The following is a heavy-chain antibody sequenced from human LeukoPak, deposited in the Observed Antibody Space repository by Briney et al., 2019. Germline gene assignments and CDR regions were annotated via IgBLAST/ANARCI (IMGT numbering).Heavy chain of an antibody. V-gene: IGHV4-34*01. J-gene: IGHJ6*03. CDR1: GGSFSGYY. CDR3: ARKNRPGYYDSSGYYVLYYYYYYYMDV. CDR2: INHNGST. D-gene: IGHD3-22*01. Sequence: SETLSLTCAVYGGSFSGYYWSWIRQPPGKGLEWIGEINHNGSTNYNPSLKSRVTISVDTSKNQFSLKLSSVTAADTAVYYCARKNRPGYYDSSGYYVLYYYYYYYMDVWGKGTTVTVSS.